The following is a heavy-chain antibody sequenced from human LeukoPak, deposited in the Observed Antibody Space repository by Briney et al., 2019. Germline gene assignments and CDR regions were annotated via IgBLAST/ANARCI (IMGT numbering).Heavy chain of an antibody. D-gene: IGHD1-26*01. CDR1: GGSISSGSYY. CDR3: ARATSRREPFDY. J-gene: IGHJ4*02. V-gene: IGHV4-61*02. CDR2: IYTSGST. Sequence: PSQTLSLTCTVSGGSISSGSYYWSWIRQPAGKGLEWIGRIYTSGSTNYNPSLKSRVTISVDTSKNQFSLKLGSVTAADTAVYYCARATSRREPFDYWGQGTLVTVSS.